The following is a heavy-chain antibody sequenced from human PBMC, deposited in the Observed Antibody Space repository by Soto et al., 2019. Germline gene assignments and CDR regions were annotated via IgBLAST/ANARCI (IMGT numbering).Heavy chain of an antibody. CDR3: ARESPYYESCDSYFDY. Sequence: SQTLSLTCAISGDSVSGNSAAWNWIRQSPSRGLEWLGRTYYRSKWYNDYAVSVKSRITVTPDTSKNQFSLHLNSVTPEDTAVYYCARESPYYESCDSYFDYWGQGALVTVSS. CDR2: TYYRSKWYN. V-gene: IGHV6-1*01. D-gene: IGHD3-16*01. CDR1: GDSVSGNSAA. J-gene: IGHJ4*02.